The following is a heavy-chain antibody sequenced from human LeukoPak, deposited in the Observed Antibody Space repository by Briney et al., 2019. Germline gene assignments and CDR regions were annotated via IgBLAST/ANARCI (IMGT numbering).Heavy chain of an antibody. V-gene: IGHV1-18*01. D-gene: IGHD3-22*01. CDR2: ISTYNGNT. CDR1: GYTFTSYG. CDR3: ARDGSYYDSSGDFDY. J-gene: IGHJ4*02. Sequence: GASVKVSCKASGYTFTSYGISWVRQAPGQGLEWMGWISTYNGNTNYAQKFQGRVTMTTGTSTTTAYMELRSLRSDDTAVYYCARDGSYYDSSGDFDYWGQGTLVTVSS.